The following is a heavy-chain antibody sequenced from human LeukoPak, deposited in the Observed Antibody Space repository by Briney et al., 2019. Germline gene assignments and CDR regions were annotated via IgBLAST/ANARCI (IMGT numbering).Heavy chain of an antibody. V-gene: IGHV3-53*01. D-gene: IGHD2-2*01. CDR1: GFTVSTYY. Sequence: GGSLRLSCAASGFTVSTYYMTWVRQAPGKELECVSVIYSGGSTYYADSVKGRFTVSRDNSKNTLYLQMNSLRAEDTAMYYCARGLGYCTSTTCLLPFDYWGQGTLVTVSS. CDR3: ARGLGYCTSTTCLLPFDY. J-gene: IGHJ4*02. CDR2: IYSGGST.